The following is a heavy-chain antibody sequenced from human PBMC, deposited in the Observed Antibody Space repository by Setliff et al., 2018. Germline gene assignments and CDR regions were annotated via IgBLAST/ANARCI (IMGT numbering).Heavy chain of an antibody. CDR2: IYSGGTT. D-gene: IGHD3-10*01. J-gene: IGHJ6*03. Sequence: PGGSLRLSCAASGFTVSSNYMSWVRQAPGKGLEWVSVIYSGGTTYYADSVKGRFTISRDNSKNTLYLQMNSLRAEDTAVYYCARGFRGGHSYFYYMDVWGKGTTVTV. V-gene: IGHV3-53*01. CDR1: GFTVSSNY. CDR3: ARGFRGGHSYFYYMDV.